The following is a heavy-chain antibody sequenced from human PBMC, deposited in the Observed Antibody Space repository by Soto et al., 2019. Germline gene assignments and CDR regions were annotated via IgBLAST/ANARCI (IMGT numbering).Heavy chain of an antibody. Sequence: GGSLRLSCAASGFTFSSYAMSWVRQAPGKGLEWVSATSGSGGSTYYADSVKGRFTISRDNSKNTLYLQMNSLRAEDTAVYYCAHSRPLVVVAAHYDYWGQGTLVTVSS. CDR2: TSGSGGST. CDR3: AHSRPLVVVAAHYDY. CDR1: GFTFSSYA. D-gene: IGHD2-15*01. V-gene: IGHV3-23*01. J-gene: IGHJ4*02.